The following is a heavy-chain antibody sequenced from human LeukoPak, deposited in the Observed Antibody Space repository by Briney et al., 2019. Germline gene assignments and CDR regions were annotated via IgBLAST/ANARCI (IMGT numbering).Heavy chain of an antibody. CDR2: IYHSGSI. J-gene: IGHJ5*02. D-gene: IGHD3-3*01. CDR3: ARDRPLLGAWSWFGP. V-gene: IGHV4-38-2*02. CDR1: DYSISSGYY. Sequence: SETLSLTCSVSDYSISSGYYWGWIWQPPGKGLEWIGTIYHSGSIYYNPSLKSRVTISVDTSKNQFSLKLSSVTAADTAVYYCARDRPLLGAWSWFGPWGQGTLVTVSS.